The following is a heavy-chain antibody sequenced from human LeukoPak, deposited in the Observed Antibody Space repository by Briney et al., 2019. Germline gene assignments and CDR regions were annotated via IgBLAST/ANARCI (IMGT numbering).Heavy chain of an antibody. CDR1: GGSISSSTYY. CDR3: AKFSPDYYDNKKYFDY. J-gene: IGHJ4*02. D-gene: IGHD3-22*01. V-gene: IGHV4-39*01. CDR2: LSYGGKT. Sequence: PSETLSLTCTVSGGSISSSTYYWGWIRQPPGKGLEWIGSLSYGGKTHYNPSLKSRVTISIDTSQNQFSLKLTSVTAADTAVYYCAKFSPDYYDNKKYFDYWGQGTLVTVSS.